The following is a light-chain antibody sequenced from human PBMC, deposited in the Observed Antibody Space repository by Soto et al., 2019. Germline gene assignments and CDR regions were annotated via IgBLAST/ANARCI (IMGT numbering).Light chain of an antibody. J-gene: IGLJ3*02. Sequence: QTVVTQEPSLTVSPGGTVTLTCASSTGAVTSGYYPNWFQQKPGQAPRALIDSTSNKHSWTPARFSGSLPGGKAALTLGGLQPVDEAEYYCLLDGGGALVFGGGTKVTVL. CDR2: STS. CDR3: LLDGGGALV. V-gene: IGLV7-43*01. CDR1: TGAVTSGYY.